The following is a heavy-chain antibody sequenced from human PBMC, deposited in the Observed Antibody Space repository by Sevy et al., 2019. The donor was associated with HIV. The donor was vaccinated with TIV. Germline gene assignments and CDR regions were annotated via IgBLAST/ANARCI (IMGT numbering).Heavy chain of an antibody. Sequence: GESLKISCKGSGYSFTSYWIGWVRQMPGKGLEWMGIIYPGDSDTRYSPSFQGQVTISADKSISTAYLQSSSLKASDTAMYYCASLSYGSGSYYYYMDVWGKGTTVTVSS. J-gene: IGHJ6*03. V-gene: IGHV5-51*01. D-gene: IGHD3-10*01. CDR2: IYPGDSDT. CDR3: ASLSYGSGSYYYYMDV. CDR1: GYSFTSYW.